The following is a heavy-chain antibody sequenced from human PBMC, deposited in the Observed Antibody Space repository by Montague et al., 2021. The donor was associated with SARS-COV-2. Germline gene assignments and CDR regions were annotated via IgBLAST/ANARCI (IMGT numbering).Heavy chain of an antibody. Sequence: SETLSLTCAVYGESFRGYFWTWVRQSPGKGLEWIGEIKHTGFTNFNPSLKSRVTISMDTSKNQFSLRLSSVTAADTAVYYCARGKDDITVVLVVTSSSSYFDSWSRGTPVTVSS. D-gene: IGHD3-10*01. CDR1: GESFRGYF. V-gene: IGHV4-34*01. J-gene: IGHJ4*02. CDR2: IKHTGFT. CDR3: ARGKDDITVVLVVTSSSSYFDS.